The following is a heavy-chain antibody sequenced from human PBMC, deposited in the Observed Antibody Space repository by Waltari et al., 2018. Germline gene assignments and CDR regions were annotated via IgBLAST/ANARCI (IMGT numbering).Heavy chain of an antibody. CDR3: AKTDTAMVVGDY. V-gene: IGHV1-2*02. Sequence: QVQLVQSGAEVKKPGASVKVSCKASGYTFTGYYMHWVRQAPGQGLEWMGWINPNSGGTNDAQKFQGRVTMTRDTSISTAYMELSRLRSDDTAVYYCAKTDTAMVVGDYWGQGTLVTVSS. J-gene: IGHJ4*02. CDR2: INPNSGGT. D-gene: IGHD5-18*01. CDR1: GYTFTGYY.